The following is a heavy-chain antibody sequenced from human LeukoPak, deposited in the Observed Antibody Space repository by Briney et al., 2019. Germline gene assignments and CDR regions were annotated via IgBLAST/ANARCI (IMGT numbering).Heavy chain of an antibody. V-gene: IGHV4-4*07. CDR1: GGSISSYY. CDR3: ARDPSSGWHGDAFDI. Sequence: KPSETLSLTCTVSGGSISSYYWSWIRQPAGKGLEWIGRIYTRGSTNYNASLKSRVTMSVDTSKNQFSLKLSSVTAADTAVYYCARDPSSGWHGDAFDIWGQGTMVTVPS. CDR2: IYTRGST. J-gene: IGHJ3*02. D-gene: IGHD6-19*01.